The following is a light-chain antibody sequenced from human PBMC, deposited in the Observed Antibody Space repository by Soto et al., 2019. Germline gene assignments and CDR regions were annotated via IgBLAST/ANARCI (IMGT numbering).Light chain of an antibody. Sequence: EIVLTQSPGTLSLSPGERVTLSCRASQSVSDNFLAWYQQRPGQSPRLLISAASRRATGIPDRFSGSGSGTDFTLIISRLEPEDFAVYVCQDYGGSPPTFGQGTKVESK. V-gene: IGKV3-20*01. CDR1: QSVSDNF. CDR2: AAS. CDR3: QDYGGSPPT. J-gene: IGKJ1*01.